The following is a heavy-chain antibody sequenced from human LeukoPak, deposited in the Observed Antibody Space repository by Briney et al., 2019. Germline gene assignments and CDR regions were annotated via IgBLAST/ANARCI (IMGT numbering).Heavy chain of an antibody. J-gene: IGHJ4*02. CDR3: ARTGDPDPTPLLDY. D-gene: IGHD2-21*02. Sequence: ASVKVSYKASGYTFTSYGINSVRQAPGHGLEWMGWISTYNGDTNYAQKLQGRVTMTTDTSTSTAYMELRSLRSEDTAVYYCARTGDPDPTPLLDYWGQGTLVTVSS. V-gene: IGHV1-18*01. CDR2: ISTYNGDT. CDR1: GYTFTSYG.